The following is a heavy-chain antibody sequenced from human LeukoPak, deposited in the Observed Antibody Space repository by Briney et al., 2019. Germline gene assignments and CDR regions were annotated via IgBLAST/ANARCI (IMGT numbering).Heavy chain of an antibody. CDR1: GFTFGDYA. CDR3: AKASVLTPVDY. V-gene: IGHV3-23*01. Sequence: PGGSLRLSCTASGFTFGDYAMSWVRQAPGKGLEWVSAISGSGGSTYYADSVKGRFTISRDNSKNTLYLQMNSLRAEDTAVYYCAKASVLTPVDYWGQGTLVTVSS. D-gene: IGHD4/OR15-4a*01. J-gene: IGHJ4*02. CDR2: ISGSGGST.